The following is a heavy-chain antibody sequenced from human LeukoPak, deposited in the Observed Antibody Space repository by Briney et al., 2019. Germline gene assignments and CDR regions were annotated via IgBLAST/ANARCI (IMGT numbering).Heavy chain of an antibody. CDR1: GSIFTTYW. J-gene: IGHJ3*02. D-gene: IGHD1-26*01. CDR2: IYPGDSDT. CDR3: ARPSGSYYDNAFDI. Sequence: GESLQISCQGSGSIFTTYWIGWVRQLPGKGLEWMGIIYPGDSDTRYSSSFQGQVTISADKSISTAYLQWNSLKASDTAMYYCARPSGSYYDNAFDIWGQGTMVTVSS. V-gene: IGHV5-51*01.